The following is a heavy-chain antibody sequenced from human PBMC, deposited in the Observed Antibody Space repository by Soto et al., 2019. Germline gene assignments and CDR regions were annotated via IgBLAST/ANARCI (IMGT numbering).Heavy chain of an antibody. Sequence: SETLSLTCTVSGGSISSYYWSWIRQPPGKGLEWIGYIYYSGSTNYNPSLKSRVTISVDTSKNQFSLKLSSVTAADTAVYYCARPDSSAYSPDHWGQGTLVSVS. CDR2: IYYSGST. CDR1: GGSISSYY. D-gene: IGHD3-22*01. J-gene: IGHJ4*02. CDR3: ARPDSSAYSPDH. V-gene: IGHV4-59*08.